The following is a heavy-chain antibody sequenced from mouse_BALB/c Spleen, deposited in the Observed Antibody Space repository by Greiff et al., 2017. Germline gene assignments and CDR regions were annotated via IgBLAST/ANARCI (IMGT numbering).Heavy chain of an antibody. V-gene: IGHV1-87*01. D-gene: IGHD4-1*01. CDR2: IYPGDGDT. CDR1: GYTFTSYW. CDR3: ARVGTGAMDY. Sequence: VQLQQSGAELARPGASVKLSCKASGYTFTSYWMQWVKQRPGQGLEWIGAIYPGDGDTRYTQKFKGKATLTADKSSSTAYMQLSSLASEDSAVYYCARVGTGAMDYWGQGTSVTVSA. J-gene: IGHJ4*01.